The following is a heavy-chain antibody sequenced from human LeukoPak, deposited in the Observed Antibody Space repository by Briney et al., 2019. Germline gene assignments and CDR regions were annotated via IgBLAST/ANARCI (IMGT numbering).Heavy chain of an antibody. CDR2: INHSGST. CDR3: ARRGSSGRSFDY. V-gene: IGHV4-34*01. J-gene: IGHJ4*02. CDR1: GVSFSGYY. Sequence: KASETLSLTCAVYGVSFSGYYWSWIRQPPGKGLEWIGEINHSGSTNYNSSLKSRVTISVDTSKNQFSLKLSSVTAADTAVYYCARRGSSGRSFDYWGQGTLVTVSS. D-gene: IGHD6-19*01.